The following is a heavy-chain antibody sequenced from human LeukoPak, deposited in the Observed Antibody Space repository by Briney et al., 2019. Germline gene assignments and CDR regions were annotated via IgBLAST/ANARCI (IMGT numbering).Heavy chain of an antibody. Sequence: ASVKVSCKASGYTFTGYFMHWVRQAPGQGLEWMGWINPNSGGTNYVQKFQGRVTMTRDTSISTAYMELRRLRYDDTAVYYCATAVIVAVFGDAFDIWGQGTLVTVSS. CDR1: GYTFTGYF. V-gene: IGHV1-2*02. CDR3: ATAVIVAVFGDAFDI. CDR2: INPNSGGT. D-gene: IGHD6-13*01. J-gene: IGHJ3*02.